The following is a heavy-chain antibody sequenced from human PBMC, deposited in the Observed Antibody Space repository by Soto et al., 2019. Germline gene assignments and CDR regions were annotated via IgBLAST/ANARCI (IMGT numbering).Heavy chain of an antibody. CDR1: GYTFTGYA. V-gene: IGHV1-3*05. D-gene: IGHD6-19*01. CDR2: INAGNGNT. Sequence: QVQLVQSGAEEKKPGASVKVSCKASGYTFTGYAMHWVRQAPGQRLEWMGWINAGNGNTKYSQKFQGRVTITRDTSASTAYMGLRSLRSEDTAVYYCARAAAVAADFDYWGQGTLVTVSS. J-gene: IGHJ4*02. CDR3: ARAAAVAADFDY.